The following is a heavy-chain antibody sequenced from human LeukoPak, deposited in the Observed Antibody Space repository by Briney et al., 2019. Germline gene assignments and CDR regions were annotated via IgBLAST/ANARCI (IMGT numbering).Heavy chain of an antibody. Sequence: GASVKVSCKASGGTFSSYAISWARQAPGQGLEWMGGIIPIFGTANYAQKFQGRVTITADESTSTAYMELSSLRSEDTAVYYCARVVQFAGAYYDFWSGYSWFDPWGQGTLVTVSS. CDR1: GGTFSSYA. V-gene: IGHV1-69*13. D-gene: IGHD3-3*01. CDR2: IIPIFGTA. CDR3: ARVVQFAGAYYDFWSGYSWFDP. J-gene: IGHJ5*02.